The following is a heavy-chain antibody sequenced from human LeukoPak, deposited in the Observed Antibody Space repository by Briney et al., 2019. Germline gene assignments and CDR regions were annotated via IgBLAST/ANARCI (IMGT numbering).Heavy chain of an antibody. CDR1: GGSISSGDYY. D-gene: IGHD6-13*01. CDR2: IYYSGST. J-gene: IGHJ3*02. V-gene: IGHV4-31*03. CDR3: ARSIAAAGTEDAFDI. Sequence: SQTLSLTCTVSGGSISSGDYYWSWIRQPPGKGLEWIGYIYYSGSTYYNPSLKSRVTISVDTSKNQFSLKLSSVTAADTAVYYCARSIAAAGTEDAFDIWGQGTMVTVSS.